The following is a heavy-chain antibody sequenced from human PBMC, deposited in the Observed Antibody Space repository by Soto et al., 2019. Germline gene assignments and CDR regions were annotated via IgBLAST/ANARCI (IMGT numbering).Heavy chain of an antibody. Sequence: GASVKVSCKVSGYTLTELSMHWVRQAPGKGIEGMGGFDPEDGETIYAQKFQGRVTMTEDESTSTAYMELSSLRSEDTAVYYCAREALWFGKSLTHCGMDVWGQGTTVTVSS. CDR3: AREALWFGKSLTHCGMDV. J-gene: IGHJ6*02. CDR1: GYTLTELS. D-gene: IGHD3-10*01. V-gene: IGHV1-24*01. CDR2: FDPEDGET.